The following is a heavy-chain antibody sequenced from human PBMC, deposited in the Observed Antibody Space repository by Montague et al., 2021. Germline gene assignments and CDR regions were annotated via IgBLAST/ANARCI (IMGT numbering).Heavy chain of an antibody. Sequence: SLRLSCAASGFMFNNYVMHWVRQAPGKGLEWVSGINGNSINIDYADSVKGRFTISRDNAKNSLDLQMNSLRAEDTAFYYCVMDNRDYYPDFWGQGILVTVSS. CDR1: GFMFNNYV. CDR2: INGNSINI. CDR3: VMDNRDYYPDF. J-gene: IGHJ4*02. V-gene: IGHV3-9*01. D-gene: IGHD3-3*01.